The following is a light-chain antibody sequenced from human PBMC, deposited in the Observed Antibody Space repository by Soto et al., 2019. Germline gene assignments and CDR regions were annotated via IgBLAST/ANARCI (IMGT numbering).Light chain of an antibody. CDR3: HQYGSFHT. CDR1: QSVGIY. V-gene: IGKV3-11*01. Sequence: EVVLTQSPATMSLSPGDRATLSCRASQSVGIYLAWYQHKPGQAPRLLIYDTSNRATGIPPRFSGSGSGTDFTLTITRLEPEDFAVYFCHQYGSFHTFGGGSKVEIK. CDR2: DTS. J-gene: IGKJ4*01.